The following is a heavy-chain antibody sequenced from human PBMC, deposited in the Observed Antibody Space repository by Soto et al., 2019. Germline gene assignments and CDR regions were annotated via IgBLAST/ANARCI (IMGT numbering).Heavy chain of an antibody. CDR2: IYYRGNA. CDR1: DESINSDKYY. D-gene: IGHD3-9*01. J-gene: IGHJ4*02. V-gene: IGHV4-39*01. CDR3: ASREGLATISYYFDF. Sequence: QLQLQESGPGLVKPSETVSVTCSVSDESINSDKYYWGWMRLPPGKGLEWIGSIYYRGNAYYNLSPHTRVTITLDKSRSQFSLKLNSVTAADSAVYFCASREGLATISYYFDFWGPGALVTVSS.